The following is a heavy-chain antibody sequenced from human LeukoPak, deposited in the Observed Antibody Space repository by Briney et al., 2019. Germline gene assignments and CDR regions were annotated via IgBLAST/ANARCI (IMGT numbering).Heavy chain of an antibody. CDR1: GGSISRFY. D-gene: IGHD3-22*01. CDR3: ARKISRSSAYST. CDR2: ICYSGST. J-gene: IGHJ4*02. Sequence: SETLSLTCTVSGGSISRFYWNWIRPPSGKGLEWIGYICYSGSTNYNASLKGRVTISVDTSNNHFSLKLRSVTAADTAVYYCARKISRSSAYSTWGQGTLVIVSS. V-gene: IGHV4-59*01.